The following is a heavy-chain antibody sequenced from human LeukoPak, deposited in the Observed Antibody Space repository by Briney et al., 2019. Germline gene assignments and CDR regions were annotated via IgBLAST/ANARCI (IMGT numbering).Heavy chain of an antibody. D-gene: IGHD5-24*01. V-gene: IGHV3-23*01. J-gene: IGHJ4*02. CDR3: ASLYNDYGDY. CDR2: TIGSGDSK. Sequence: PGGSLRLSCAASGFTFRNYGMSWVRQAPGKGLEWVSGTIGSGDSKFYADPVKGRFTISRDNSRNTLYLHMNSLRVGDTAVYYCASLYNDYGDYWGQGALVTLSS. CDR1: GFTFRNYG.